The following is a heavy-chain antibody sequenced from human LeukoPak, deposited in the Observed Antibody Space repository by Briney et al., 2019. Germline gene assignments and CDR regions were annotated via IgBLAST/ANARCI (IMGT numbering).Heavy chain of an antibody. CDR3: ARTASVRGVIKELDY. V-gene: IGHV4-59*01. D-gene: IGHD3-10*02. J-gene: IGHJ4*02. CDR1: GGSISSYY. Sequence: SETLSLTCTVSGGSISSYYWSWIRQPPGKGLELIGYIYYSGSTNYNPSLKSRVTISVDTSKNQFSLKLSSVTAADTAVYYCARTASVRGVIKELDYWGQGTLVTVSS. CDR2: IYYSGST.